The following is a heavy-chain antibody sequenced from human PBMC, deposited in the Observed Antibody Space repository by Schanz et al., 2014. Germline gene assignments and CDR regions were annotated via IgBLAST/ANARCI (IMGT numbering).Heavy chain of an antibody. CDR3: ARGREVVAKIFDV. J-gene: IGHJ3*01. CDR2: ISGSGGST. D-gene: IGHD3-22*01. Sequence: EVQLLESGGGLVQPGGSLRLSCAASGFTFSIYGMSWVRQAPGKGLEWVSAISGSGGSTYYADSVKGRFIISRDNSKNSLYLQMNSLRAEDTGVYYCARGREVVAKIFDVWGQGTMVTVSS. CDR1: GFTFSIYG. V-gene: IGHV3-23*01.